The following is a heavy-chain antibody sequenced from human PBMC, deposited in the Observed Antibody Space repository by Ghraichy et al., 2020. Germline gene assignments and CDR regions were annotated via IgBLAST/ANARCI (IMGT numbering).Heavy chain of an antibody. CDR3: AHCPRDYDYWSGYEAFDV. CDR2: ITPMFGTA. D-gene: IGHD3/OR15-3a*01. Sequence: SVKVSCKASGGTLRSYAISWVRQAPGQGLEWMGGITPMFGTADYAQTFQGRLTITADRSTNTAYMELSSLRSDDTAVDYCAHCPRDYDYWSGYEAFDVWGQGTMVTVSS. V-gene: IGHV1-69*06. J-gene: IGHJ3*01. CDR1: GGTLRSYA.